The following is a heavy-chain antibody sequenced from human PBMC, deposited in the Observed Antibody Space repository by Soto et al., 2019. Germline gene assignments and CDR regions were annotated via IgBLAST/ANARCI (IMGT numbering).Heavy chain of an antibody. CDR2: ISWNSGSI. V-gene: IGHV3-9*01. J-gene: IGHJ6*02. CDR1: GFTFDDYA. CDR3: AKDIAARGDYYYGMDV. Sequence: GGSLRLSCAASGFTFDDYARHWVRQAPGKGLEWVSGISWNSGSIGYADSVKGRFTISRDNAKNSLYLQMNSLSAEDTALYYCAKDIAARGDYYYGMDVWGQGTTVTVYS. D-gene: IGHD6-6*01.